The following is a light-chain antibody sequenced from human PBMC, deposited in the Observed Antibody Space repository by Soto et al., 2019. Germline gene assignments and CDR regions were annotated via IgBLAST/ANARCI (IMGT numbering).Light chain of an antibody. CDR1: QSISTY. CDR2: GAS. V-gene: IGKV1-39*01. CDR3: QHSYGDTRT. Sequence: DIQLTQSPSSLSASVGDRVTITCRSSQSISTYLNWYQQKPGKAPKLLIHGASSLQFRVPSKFSGSGSGTDFTLTITSLQPEDSATDFCQHSYGDTRTFGQGTKVEI. J-gene: IGKJ1*01.